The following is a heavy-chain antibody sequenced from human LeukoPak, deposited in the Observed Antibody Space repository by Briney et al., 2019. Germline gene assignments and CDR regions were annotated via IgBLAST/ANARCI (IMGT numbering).Heavy chain of an antibody. Sequence: GRSLRLSCAASGFTFSSYSMNWVRQAPGKGLEWVSSISSSSSYIYYADSVKGRFTISRDNAKNSLYLQMNSLRAEDTAVYYCATRDDYGDYPLPYWGQGTLVTVSS. V-gene: IGHV3-21*01. J-gene: IGHJ4*02. CDR2: ISSSSSYI. D-gene: IGHD4-17*01. CDR1: GFTFSSYS. CDR3: ATRDDYGDYPLPY.